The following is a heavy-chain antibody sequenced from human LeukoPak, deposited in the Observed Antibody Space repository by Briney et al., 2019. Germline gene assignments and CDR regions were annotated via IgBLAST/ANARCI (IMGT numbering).Heavy chain of an antibody. CDR3: AKGPSYSSGWSAEYFQH. CDR1: GFTFDDYA. V-gene: IGHV3-9*01. D-gene: IGHD6-19*01. J-gene: IGHJ1*01. CDR2: ISWNSGSI. Sequence: GGSLRLSCAASGFTFDDYAMHWVRQAPGKGLEWVSGISWNSGSIAYADSVKGRSTISRDNAKNSLYLQMNSLRPEDTAFYYCAKGPSYSSGWSAEYFQHWGQGTLVTVSS.